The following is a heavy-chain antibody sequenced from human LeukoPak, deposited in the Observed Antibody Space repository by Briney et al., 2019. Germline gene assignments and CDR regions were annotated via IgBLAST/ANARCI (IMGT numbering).Heavy chain of an antibody. CDR3: ARVVGLTGYSSSWYSGYYYYMDV. CDR1: GYTFTNYG. V-gene: IGHV1-18*01. Sequence: ASVKVSCKASGYTFTNYGISWVRQAPGQGLEWMGWISAYNGNTNYAQKLQGRVTMTTETSTSTAYMELSSLRSEDTAVYYCARVVGLTGYSSSWYSGYYYYMDVWGKGTTVTVSS. CDR2: ISAYNGNT. J-gene: IGHJ6*03. D-gene: IGHD6-13*01.